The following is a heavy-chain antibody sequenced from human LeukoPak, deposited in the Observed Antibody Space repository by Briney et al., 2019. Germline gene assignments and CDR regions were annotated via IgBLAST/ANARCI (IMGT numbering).Heavy chain of an antibody. CDR1: GYTFTGYY. V-gene: IGHV1-2*04. D-gene: IGHD5-18*01. J-gene: IGHJ4*02. CDR2: INPNSGGT. Sequence: GASVKVSCKASGYTFTGYYMHWVRQAPGQGLEWMGWINPNSGGTNYAQKFQGWVTMTRDTSISTAYMELSRLRSDDTAVYYCARAGPLLYSYGYGDFDYWGQGTLVTVSS. CDR3: ARAGPLLYSYGYGDFDY.